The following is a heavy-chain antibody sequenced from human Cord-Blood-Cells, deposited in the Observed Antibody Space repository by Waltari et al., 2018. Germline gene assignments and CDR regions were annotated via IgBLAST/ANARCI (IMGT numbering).Heavy chain of an antibody. J-gene: IGHJ2*01. D-gene: IGHD1-26*01. CDR1: GYTFTGYY. V-gene: IGHV1-2*02. Sequence: QVQLVQSGAEVKKPGASVNVSCKASGYTFTGYYMHWVRQAPGQGLEWMGWINPNSGGTNYAKKFQGRVTMTRDTSISTAYMEMSRLRSDEKAVYYCAGGYSGSYWYFDLWGRGTLVTVSS. CDR3: AGGYSGSYWYFDL. CDR2: INPNSGGT.